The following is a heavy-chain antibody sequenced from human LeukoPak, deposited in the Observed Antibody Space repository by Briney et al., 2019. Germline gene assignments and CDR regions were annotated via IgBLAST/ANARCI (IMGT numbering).Heavy chain of an antibody. CDR1: GGTISSYY. Sequence: PSETLSLTCTVSGGTISSYYWSWIRQPAGKGLEWIGRIYTSGSTNYNPSLKSRVTMSVDTSKNQFSLKLSSVTAADTAVYYCARDPSNSIGRMTWFDPWGQGTLVTVSS. D-gene: IGHD2/OR15-2a*01. CDR3: ARDPSNSIGRMTWFDP. J-gene: IGHJ5*02. CDR2: IYTSGST. V-gene: IGHV4-4*07.